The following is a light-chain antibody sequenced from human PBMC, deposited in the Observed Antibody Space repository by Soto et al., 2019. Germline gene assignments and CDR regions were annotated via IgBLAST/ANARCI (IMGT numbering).Light chain of an antibody. Sequence: EIVMTQSPATLSVSPGERATLSCRASQSVSSYLAWFQQKPGQAPRLLIYDASNRATGIPARFSGSGSGTEFTLTISRLEPEDFTVYYCHHYETFGQGTKVDIK. CDR1: QSVSSY. CDR2: DAS. V-gene: IGKV3D-15*01. CDR3: HHYET. J-gene: IGKJ1*01.